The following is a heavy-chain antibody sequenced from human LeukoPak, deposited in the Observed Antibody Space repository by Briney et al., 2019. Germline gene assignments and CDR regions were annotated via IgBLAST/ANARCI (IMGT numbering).Heavy chain of an antibody. J-gene: IGHJ6*03. CDR1: GGTFSSYA. V-gene: IGHV1-69*13. CDR2: IIPIFGTA. CDR3: ATTLSTGSSAVASYYYYYYMDV. D-gene: IGHD6-19*01. Sequence: SVKVSCKASGGTFSSYAISWVRQAPGQGLEWMGGIIPIFGTANYAQRFQGRVTITADESTSTAYMELSSLRSEDTAVYYCATTLSTGSSAVASYYYYYYMDVWGKGTTATVSS.